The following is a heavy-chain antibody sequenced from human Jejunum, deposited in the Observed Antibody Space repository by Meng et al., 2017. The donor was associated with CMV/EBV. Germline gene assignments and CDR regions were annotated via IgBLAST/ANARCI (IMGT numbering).Heavy chain of an antibody. Sequence: TFSNCWMSWVRQAPGEGLEWVANIKQDGSEKYYVDSVKGRFTISRDNAKNSLYLQMNSLRAEDTAVYYCARQAYGGYAYYYYGMDVWGQGTTVTVSS. CDR1: TFSNCW. J-gene: IGHJ6*02. V-gene: IGHV3-7*01. D-gene: IGHD4-17*01. CDR3: ARQAYGGYAYYYYGMDV. CDR2: IKQDGSEK.